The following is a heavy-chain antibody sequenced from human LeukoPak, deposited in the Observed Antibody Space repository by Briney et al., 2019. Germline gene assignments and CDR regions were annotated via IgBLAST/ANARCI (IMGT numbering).Heavy chain of an antibody. CDR3: AKGDGGQWLFYFDY. Sequence: GGSLRLSCAASGFTLTTYWMHWVRQAPGKGLEWVSVIYSGGSTYYADSVKGRFTISRDNSKNTLYLQMNSLRAEDTAVYYCAKGDGGQWLFYFDYWGQGTLVTVSS. CDR1: GFTLTTYW. D-gene: IGHD6-19*01. CDR2: IYSGGST. V-gene: IGHV3-53*01. J-gene: IGHJ4*02.